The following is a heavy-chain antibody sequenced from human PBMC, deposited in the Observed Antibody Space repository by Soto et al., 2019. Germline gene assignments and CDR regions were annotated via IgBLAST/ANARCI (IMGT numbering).Heavy chain of an antibody. CDR3: ARDEVGATPFDY. CDR2: IGTYKGNT. D-gene: IGHD1-26*01. Sequence: ASVKVSCKASGYTFTIYGISWVRQAPGQGLEWMGWIGTYKGNTNYAQKFQGRITMTTDTSTSTAFVELRSLRSDDTAVYYCARDEVGATPFDYWGQGTLVTVSS. V-gene: IGHV1-18*04. J-gene: IGHJ4*02. CDR1: GYTFTIYG.